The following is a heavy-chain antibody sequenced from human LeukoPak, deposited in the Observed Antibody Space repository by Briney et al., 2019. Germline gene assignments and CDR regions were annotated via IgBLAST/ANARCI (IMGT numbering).Heavy chain of an antibody. J-gene: IGHJ6*03. CDR1: GFTFSSYG. Sequence: GGSLRLSCAASGFTFSSYGMSWVRQAPGKGLEWVSAISGSGGSTYYADSVKGRFTISRDNSKNTLYLQMNSLRAEDTAVYYCAKDGYYGSGSWLYYMDVWGKGTTVTISS. CDR2: ISGSGGST. CDR3: AKDGYYGSGSWLYYMDV. V-gene: IGHV3-23*01. D-gene: IGHD3-10*01.